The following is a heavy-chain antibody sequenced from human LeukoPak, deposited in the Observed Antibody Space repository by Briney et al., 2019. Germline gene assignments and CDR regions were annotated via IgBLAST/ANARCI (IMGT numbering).Heavy chain of an antibody. CDR3: ARDGLERRRFGEFHNWFDH. CDR2: INHSGST. D-gene: IGHD3-10*01. V-gene: IGHV4-34*01. J-gene: IGHJ5*02. CDR1: GGSFSGYY. Sequence: PSETLSLTCAVYGGSFSGYYWSWIRQPPGKGLEWIGEINHSGSTNYNPSLKSRVTISVDTSKNQFSLKLSSVTAADTAVYYCARDGLERRRFGEFHNWFDHWGQGTLVTVSS.